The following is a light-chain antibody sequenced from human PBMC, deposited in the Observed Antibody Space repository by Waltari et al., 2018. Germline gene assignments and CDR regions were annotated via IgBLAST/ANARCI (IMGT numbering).Light chain of an antibody. CDR2: DAS. J-gene: IGKJ1*01. CDR3: QQHNTWPRT. CDR1: QSVGTS. V-gene: IGKV3-11*01. Sequence: EIFLTQSPATLSVSAGERAALSCRASQSVGTSLAWYQHRTGQAPRLLIYDASKRAAGIPARFSGSGSGTDFTLAIDTLEPEDFAVYYCQQHNTWPRTFGQGTKVEI.